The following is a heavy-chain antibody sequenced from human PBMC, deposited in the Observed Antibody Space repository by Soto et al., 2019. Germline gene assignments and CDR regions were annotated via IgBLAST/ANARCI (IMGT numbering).Heavy chain of an antibody. CDR3: AGSPSGYYGMDV. CDR1: GFTFSSYG. J-gene: IGHJ6*02. CDR2: IWYDGSNK. Sequence: GGSLSLSCAASGFTFSSYGMHWVRQAPGKGLEWVAVIWYDGSNKYYADSVKGRFTISRDNSKNTLYLQMNSLRAEDTAVYYCAGSPSGYYGMDVWGQGTTVTVSS. D-gene: IGHD3-3*01. V-gene: IGHV3-33*01.